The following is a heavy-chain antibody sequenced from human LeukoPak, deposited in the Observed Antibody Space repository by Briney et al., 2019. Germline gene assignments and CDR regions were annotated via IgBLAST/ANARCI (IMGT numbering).Heavy chain of an antibody. CDR3: AKDSAHSSSWYVDRWFDY. J-gene: IGHJ4*02. Sequence: PGGSLRLSCAASGFTFSSYGMHWVRQAPGKGLEWVAVISYDGSNKYYADSVKGRFTISRDNSKNTLYLQMSSLRAEDTAVYYCAKDSAHSSSWYVDRWFDYWGQGTLVTVSS. CDR2: ISYDGSNK. D-gene: IGHD6-13*01. CDR1: GFTFSSYG. V-gene: IGHV3-30*18.